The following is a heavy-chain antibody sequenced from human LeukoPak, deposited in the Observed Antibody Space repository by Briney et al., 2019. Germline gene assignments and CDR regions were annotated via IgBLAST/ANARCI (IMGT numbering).Heavy chain of an antibody. J-gene: IGHJ3*02. Sequence: PGGSLRLSCAASGFTFSSYAMHWVRQAPGKGLEWVAVISYDGSNKYYADSVKGRFTISRDNSKNTLYLQMNSLRAEDTAVYYCARDLARFLEWLRDAFDIWGQGTMVAVSS. V-gene: IGHV3-30*04. CDR2: ISYDGSNK. D-gene: IGHD3-3*01. CDR1: GFTFSSYA. CDR3: ARDLARFLEWLRDAFDI.